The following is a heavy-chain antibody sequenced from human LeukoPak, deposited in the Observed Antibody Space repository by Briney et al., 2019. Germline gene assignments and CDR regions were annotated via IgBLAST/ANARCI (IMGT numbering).Heavy chain of an antibody. CDR3: AKQGDSGYAPG. CDR1: GFTFSSYG. V-gene: IGHV3-30*18. D-gene: IGHD5-12*01. Sequence: GGSLRLSCAASGFTFSSYGMHWVRQAPGKGLEWVAVISYDGSNKYYADSVKGRFTISRDNSKNTLYLQMNSLRAEDTAVYYCAKQGDSGYAPGWGQGTLATVSS. J-gene: IGHJ4*02. CDR2: ISYDGSNK.